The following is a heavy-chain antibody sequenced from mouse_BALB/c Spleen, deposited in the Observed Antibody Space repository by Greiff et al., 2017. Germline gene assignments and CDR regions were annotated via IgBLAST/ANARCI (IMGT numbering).Heavy chain of an antibody. CDR3: ARRTMITNHWYFDV. D-gene: IGHD2-4*01. V-gene: IGHV14-3*02. Sequence: VHVKQSGAELVKPGASVKLSCTASGFNIKDTYMHWVKQRPEQGLEWIGRIDPANGNTKYDPKFQGKATITADTSSNTAYLQLSSLTSEDTAVYYCARRTMITNHWYFDVWGAGTTVTVSS. CDR2: IDPANGNT. J-gene: IGHJ1*01. CDR1: GFNIKDTY.